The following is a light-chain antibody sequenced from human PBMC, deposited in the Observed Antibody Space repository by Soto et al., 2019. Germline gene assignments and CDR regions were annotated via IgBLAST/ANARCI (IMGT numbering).Light chain of an antibody. CDR3: QQYSSSPPLT. J-gene: IGKJ4*01. V-gene: IGKV3-20*01. CDR2: GAS. CDR1: QSVSSTY. Sequence: EIVLTPSPGTLSLSPVERATLSCRASQSVSSTYFAWYQQKPGQSPRLLIYGASSRATGIPDRFSGSGSGTDFTLTISRLEPEDFAVYYCQQYSSSPPLTFGGGTKVDIK.